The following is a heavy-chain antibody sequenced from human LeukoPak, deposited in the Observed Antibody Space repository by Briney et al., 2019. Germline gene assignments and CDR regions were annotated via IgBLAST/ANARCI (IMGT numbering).Heavy chain of an antibody. V-gene: IGHV4-39*07. Sequence: SETLSLTCTVSGGSISSSPYYWGWIRQPPGKGLEWIGSIYYSGTTHYSPSLESRVTISLDKSKNQFSLRLNSVTAADTAVYYCVRDMGSSTSKDWGQGTLVTVSS. J-gene: IGHJ4*02. CDR1: GGSISSSPYY. CDR2: IYYSGTT. CDR3: VRDMGSSTSKD. D-gene: IGHD2-2*01.